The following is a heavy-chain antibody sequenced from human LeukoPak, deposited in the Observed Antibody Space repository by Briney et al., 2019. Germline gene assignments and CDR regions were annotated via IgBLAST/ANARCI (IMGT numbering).Heavy chain of an antibody. D-gene: IGHD7-27*01. CDR2: ISYDGSNK. Sequence: GGSLRLSCAASGFTFSSYAMHGVRQAPAKGLGWVAVISYDGSNKYYADSVKGRFTISRDNSKNTLYLQMNSLRAEDTAVYYCARRLGTYPSNWFDPWGQGTLVTVSS. CDR1: GFTFSSYA. V-gene: IGHV3-30-3*01. J-gene: IGHJ5*02. CDR3: ARRLGTYPSNWFDP.